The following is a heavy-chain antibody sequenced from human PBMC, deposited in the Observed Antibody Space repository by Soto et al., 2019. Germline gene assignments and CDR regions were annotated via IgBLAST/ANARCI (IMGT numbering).Heavy chain of an antibody. CDR1: GFSFPSYW. J-gene: IGHJ3*02. CDR3: ARYYDGSGNSDAFDI. Sequence: HPGGSLRLSCAASGFSFPSYWMTWVRQAPGKGLEWVTNIKEDGTEKFYVDSVKGRFTISRDNAKNSLYLEMNGLSTDDTAIYYCARYYDGSGNSDAFDIWGQGTVVTVSS. D-gene: IGHD3-22*01. V-gene: IGHV3-7*03. CDR2: IKEDGTEK.